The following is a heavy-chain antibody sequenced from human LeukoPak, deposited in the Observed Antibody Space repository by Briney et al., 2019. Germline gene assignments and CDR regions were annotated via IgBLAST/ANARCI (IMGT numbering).Heavy chain of an antibody. CDR3: ALVGRDGYNS. D-gene: IGHD5-24*01. J-gene: IGHJ4*02. CDR1: GGSISSSSYY. CDR2: IYHSGST. Sequence: SETLSLTCTVSGGSISSSSYYWGWIRQPPGKGLEWIGSIYHSGSTYYNPSLKSRVTISVDTSKNQFSLKLSSVTAADTAVYYCALVGRDGYNSWGQGTLVTVSS. V-gene: IGHV4-39*07.